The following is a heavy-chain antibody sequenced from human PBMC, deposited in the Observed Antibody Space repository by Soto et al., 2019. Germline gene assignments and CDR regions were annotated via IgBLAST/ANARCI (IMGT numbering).Heavy chain of an antibody. J-gene: IGHJ4*02. CDR1: VFSVDT. CDR3: ASPRSGPSPDLGY. V-gene: IGHV1-2*02. CDR2: IKANSGDT. D-gene: IGHD2-15*01. Sequence: ASVKVSCKASVFSVDTIHWVRRAPGQGLEWMGWIKANSGDTNYAQNFQGRVTMTRHTSITTAYMELSSLTSGDTAVYYCASPRSGPSPDLGYWGQGNVVTVSS.